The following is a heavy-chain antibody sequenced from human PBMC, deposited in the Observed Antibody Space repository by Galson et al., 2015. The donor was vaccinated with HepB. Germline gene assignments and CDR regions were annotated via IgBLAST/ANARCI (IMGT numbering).Heavy chain of an antibody. CDR2: IIPIFGTA. CDR3: AARITGREVGWFDP. D-gene: IGHD1-20*01. J-gene: IGHJ5*02. Sequence: SVKVSCKASGGTFSSYAISWVRQAPGQGLEWMGGIIPIFGTANYAQKFQGRVTITADESTSTAYMELSSLRSEDTAVYYCAARITGREVGWFDPWGQGTLVTVSS. CDR1: GGTFSSYA. V-gene: IGHV1-69*13.